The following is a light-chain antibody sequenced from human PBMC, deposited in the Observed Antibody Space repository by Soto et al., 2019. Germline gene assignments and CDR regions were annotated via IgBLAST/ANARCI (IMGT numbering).Light chain of an antibody. CDR1: QSVSTY. J-gene: IGKJ4*01. CDR2: DTS. CDR3: QQRSNWPPLT. V-gene: IGKV3-11*01. Sequence: EIVLTQSPATLSLSPGERATLSCRASQSVSTYLAWYQQKPGQAPRLLIYDTSIRATGIPARFSGTGSGTDFTLTISSLEPEDFAVYYCQQRSNWPPLTFGGGTKVEIK.